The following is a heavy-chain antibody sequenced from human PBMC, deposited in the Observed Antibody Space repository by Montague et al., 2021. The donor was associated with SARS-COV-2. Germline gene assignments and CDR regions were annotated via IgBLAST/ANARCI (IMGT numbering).Heavy chain of an antibody. Sequence: RPTQTLPLTCTFSGFSLNTSGAGVGWVRQPPGKALEWLALIYWDDDKRYSPSLKSRSTISKDTTKNEVVLTVANMDPVDTATYYCARYGDYGSWFDPWGQGTLVTVSS. CDR2: IYWDDDK. CDR1: GFSLNTSGAG. CDR3: ARYGDYGSWFDP. D-gene: IGHD4-17*01. J-gene: IGHJ5*02. V-gene: IGHV2-5*02.